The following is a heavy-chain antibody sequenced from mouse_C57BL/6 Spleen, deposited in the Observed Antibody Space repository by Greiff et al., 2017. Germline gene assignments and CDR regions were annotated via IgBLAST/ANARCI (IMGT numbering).Heavy chain of an antibody. V-gene: IGHV1-15*01. D-gene: IGHD1-1*01. CDR1: GYTFTDYE. Sequence: VQLQQSGAELVRPGASVTLSCKASGYTFTDYEMHWVKQTPVHGLEWIGAIDPETGGTAYNQKFKGKAILTADKSSSTAYMELRSLTSEDSAVYYCTRSGNYGSSYSWFAYWGQGTLVTVSA. CDR3: TRSGNYGSSYSWFAY. CDR2: IDPETGGT. J-gene: IGHJ3*01.